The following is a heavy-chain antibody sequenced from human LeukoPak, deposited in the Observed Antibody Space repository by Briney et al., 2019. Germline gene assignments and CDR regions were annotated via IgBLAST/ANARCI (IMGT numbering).Heavy chain of an antibody. V-gene: IGHV3-33*01. CDR3: ARDKGNHPYNWFDP. Sequence: GRSLRLFCAAYGFTFNNYAMRWVRQAPGKGREWLTTIWYDGSNKYYGDSVKGRFTISRDNSKSTLYLQMNSLRAEDTAVYYCARDKGNHPYNWFDPWGQGTLVTVSS. D-gene: IGHD1-14*01. CDR2: IWYDGSNK. J-gene: IGHJ5*02. CDR1: GFTFNNYA.